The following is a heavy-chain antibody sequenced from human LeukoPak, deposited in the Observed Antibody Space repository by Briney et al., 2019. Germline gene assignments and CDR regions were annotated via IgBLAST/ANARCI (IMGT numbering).Heavy chain of an antibody. V-gene: IGHV3-21*01. J-gene: IGHJ4*02. CDR1: GFIFRRYT. CDR2: ISSTSTYI. Sequence: PGGSLRLSCAASGFIFRRYTMNWVRQAPGKGLEWVSSISSTSTYIYYADSVKGRFTVSRDNAKKSLYLQMNRLRADDTAVYYCTRDEDEELVRDYWGEGTLVTVSS. CDR3: TRDEDEELVRDY. D-gene: IGHD6-13*01.